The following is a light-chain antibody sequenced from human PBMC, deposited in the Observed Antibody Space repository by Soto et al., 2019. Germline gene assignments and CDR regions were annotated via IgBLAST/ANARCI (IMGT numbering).Light chain of an antibody. CDR3: QQYNNWPPWT. CDR2: GAS. J-gene: IGKJ1*01. CDR1: QSVSSN. V-gene: IGKV3-15*01. Sequence: EIVMMQSPATLSVSPGERATLSCRASQSVSSNLAWYQQKPGQAPRLLIYGASTRATGIPARFSGSGSGTEFTLTISNLQSEDFAVYYCQQYNNWPPWTFGQGTKVEIK.